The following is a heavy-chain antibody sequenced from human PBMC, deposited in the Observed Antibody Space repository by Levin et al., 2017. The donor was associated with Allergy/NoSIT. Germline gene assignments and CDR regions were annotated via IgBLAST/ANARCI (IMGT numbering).Heavy chain of an antibody. V-gene: IGHV3-48*01. CDR3: ARDYRQMGY. D-gene: IGHD5-24*01. Sequence: GESLKISCAASGFTFSSYSMNWVRQAPGKGLEWVSYISSSSSTIYYADSVKGRFTISRDNAKNSLYLQMNSLRAEDTAVYYCARDYRQMGYWGQGTLVTVSS. J-gene: IGHJ4*02. CDR1: GFTFSSYS. CDR2: ISSSSSTI.